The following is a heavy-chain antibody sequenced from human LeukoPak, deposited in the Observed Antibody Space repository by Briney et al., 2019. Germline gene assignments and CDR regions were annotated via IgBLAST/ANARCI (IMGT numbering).Heavy chain of an antibody. V-gene: IGHV3-30*03. CDR3: AGHSTGSSWYAGLDY. J-gene: IGHJ4*02. CDR1: GFTFSSYG. CDR2: ISYDGSNK. D-gene: IGHD6-13*01. Sequence: HTGGSLRLSCAASGFTFSSYGMHWVRQAPGKGLEWVAVISYDGSNKYYADSVKGRFTISRDNSKNTLYLQMNSLRAEDTAVYYCAGHSTGSSWYAGLDYWGQGTLVTVSS.